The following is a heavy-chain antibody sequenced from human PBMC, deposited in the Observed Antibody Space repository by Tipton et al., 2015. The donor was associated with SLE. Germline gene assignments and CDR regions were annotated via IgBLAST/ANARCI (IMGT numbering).Heavy chain of an antibody. CDR2: IHYSGTT. CDR1: GFSISSSSYT. D-gene: IGHD4-17*01. V-gene: IGHV4-39*01. J-gene: IGHJ5*02. Sequence: TLSLTCTVSGFSISSSSYTWGWIRQPPGKGLEWIGTIHYSGTTYYNPSLRSRVTISVDTSKNQFSLKLSSVTAADTAVYYRARLPTGFPNWFDPWGQGTLVTVSS. CDR3: ARLPTGFPNWFDP.